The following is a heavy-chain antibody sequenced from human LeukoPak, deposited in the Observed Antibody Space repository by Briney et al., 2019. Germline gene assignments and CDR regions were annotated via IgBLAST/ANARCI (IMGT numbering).Heavy chain of an antibody. CDR3: AKDYSRYYGSGTYFQH. J-gene: IGHJ1*01. CDR1: GFTFSSYA. CDR2: ISGSGGST. D-gene: IGHD3-10*01. V-gene: IGHV3-23*01. Sequence: GGSLRLSCAASGFTFSSYAMSWVRQAPGKGLEWVSAISGSGGSTYYADPVKGRFTISRDNSKNTLYLQMNSLRAEDTAVYYCAKDYSRYYGSGTYFQHWGQGTLVTVSS.